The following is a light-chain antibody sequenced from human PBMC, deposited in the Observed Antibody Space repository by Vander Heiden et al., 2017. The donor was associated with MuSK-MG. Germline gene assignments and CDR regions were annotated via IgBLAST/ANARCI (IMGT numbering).Light chain of an antibody. CDR1: QSISSN. J-gene: IGKJ2*01. CDR3: QQYNNWPHT. V-gene: IGKV3-15*01. CDR2: GVS. Sequence: EIVMTQSPATLSVSPGERATLSCRASQSISSNLAWYQQKPGQAPRLLIFGVSTRATGIPATFSGSGSGTEFTLTISSLQSEDFAVYYCQQYNNWPHTFGQGTKLEIK.